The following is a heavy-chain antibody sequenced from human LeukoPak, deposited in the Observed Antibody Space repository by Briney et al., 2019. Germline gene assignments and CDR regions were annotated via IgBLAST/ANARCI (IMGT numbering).Heavy chain of an antibody. CDR1: GFTFSNYW. V-gene: IGHV3-7*01. J-gene: IGHJ1*01. CDR3: ATYSSLNRREFQY. D-gene: IGHD3-22*01. CDR2: IKTDGSEK. Sequence: GGSLRLSCEGSGFTFSNYWMGWVRQAPGKGLQWVANIKTDGSEKYYVDSVKSRFTISRDNAKNSLYLQMNSLRAEDTAVYYCATYSSLNRREFQYWGQGTLLTASS.